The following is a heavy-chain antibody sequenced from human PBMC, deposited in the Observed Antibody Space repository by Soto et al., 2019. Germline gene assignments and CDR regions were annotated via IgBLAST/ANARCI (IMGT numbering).Heavy chain of an antibody. Sequence: QVQLVQSGAEVKKPGASVKVSCKASGYTFTGYYIHWVRQAPGQGLEWMGWINPNNGATNYAQKFQGRGTLTRDTFISTAYMELSRLRSDDTAVYYCATPSGGLAVARWGQGSLVTVSS. CDR1: GYTFTGYY. CDR2: INPNNGAT. D-gene: IGHD6-19*01. V-gene: IGHV1-2*02. CDR3: ATPSGGLAVAR. J-gene: IGHJ4*02.